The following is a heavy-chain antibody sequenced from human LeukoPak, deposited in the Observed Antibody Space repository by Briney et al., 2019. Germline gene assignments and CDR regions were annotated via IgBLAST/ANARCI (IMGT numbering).Heavy chain of an antibody. CDR1: GGSISNTNW. CDR2: ISLTGLT. V-gene: IGHV4-4*02. Sequence: SETLSLTCGVSGGSISNTNWWSWVRQPPEQGLEWIGEISLTGLTHYNPSLESRVTVSLDKSKNQLSLNLTSVTAADTAVYYCSRENGAFCPFGYWGQGTLVTVFS. D-gene: IGHD2-8*01. J-gene: IGHJ4*02. CDR3: SRENGAFCPFGY.